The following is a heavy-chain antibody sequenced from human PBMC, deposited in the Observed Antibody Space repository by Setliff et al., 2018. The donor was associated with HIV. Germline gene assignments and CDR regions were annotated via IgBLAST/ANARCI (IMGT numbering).Heavy chain of an antibody. D-gene: IGHD3-22*01. CDR1: GFTFSSYW. J-gene: IGHJ4*02. Sequence: GGSLRLSCAASGFTFSSYWMHWVRQVPGQGLVWVSRINTDGTERDYTDSVKGRFTISRDNVKNSLYLQMNSLRGEDTAVYYCAGSRGYFVKADWGQGTLVTVSS. CDR3: AGSRGYFVKAD. V-gene: IGHV3-74*01. CDR2: INTDGTER.